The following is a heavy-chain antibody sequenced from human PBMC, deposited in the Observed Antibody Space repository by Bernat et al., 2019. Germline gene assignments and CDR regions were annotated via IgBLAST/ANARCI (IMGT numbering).Heavy chain of an antibody. V-gene: IGHV3-23*01. Sequence: EVQLLESGGGLVQPGGSLRLSCAASGFTFSSYAMSWVRQAPGKGLEWVSAISGSGGSTYYADSVKGRFTISRDNSKNTLYLQMNSLRAEDTAVYYCEKDPGHYGYYFDYWGQGTLVTVSS. D-gene: IGHD4-17*01. CDR3: EKDPGHYGYYFDY. J-gene: IGHJ4*02. CDR2: ISGSGGST. CDR1: GFTFSSYA.